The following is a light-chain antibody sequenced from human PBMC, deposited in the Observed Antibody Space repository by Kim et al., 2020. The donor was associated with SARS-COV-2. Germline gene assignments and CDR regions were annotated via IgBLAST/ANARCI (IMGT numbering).Light chain of an antibody. Sequence: QSALTQPASVSGSPGQSITISCTGTSSDVGTYNYVSWYQQSSGKAPKLMIYDVFKRPSGVPNRFSGCKSGNTTSLTISGLQAEDEADYYCTSYRNSGYVFGTGTKVTVL. J-gene: IGLJ1*01. CDR1: SSDVGTYNY. CDR2: DVF. CDR3: TSYRNSGYV. V-gene: IGLV2-14*03.